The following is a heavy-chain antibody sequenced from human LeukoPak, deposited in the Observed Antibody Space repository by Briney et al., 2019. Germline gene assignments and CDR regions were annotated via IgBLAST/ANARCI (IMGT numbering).Heavy chain of an antibody. CDR2: INPNSGGT. CDR1: GYTFTGYY. CDR3: ARDLSGAGSNWFDP. Sequence: ASVKVSCKASGYTFTGYYMHWVRQAPGQGLEWMGWINPNSGGTNYAQKFQGRVTMTRDTSISTAYMELSRLRSDDTAVFYCARDLSGAGSNWFDPWGQGTLVTGS. J-gene: IGHJ5*02. D-gene: IGHD2/OR15-2a*01. V-gene: IGHV1-2*02.